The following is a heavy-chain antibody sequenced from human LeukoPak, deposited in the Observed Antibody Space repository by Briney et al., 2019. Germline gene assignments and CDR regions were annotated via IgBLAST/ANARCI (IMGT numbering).Heavy chain of an antibody. Sequence: PGGSLRLSCAASGFTFSSYWMGWFRQAPGRGLEGVANIKEDGSEKNYVDSVKGRFSISRDNAENSLYLQMNSLRVEDTAMYYCARVGAGGGNYFRSYYDRWGQGTLVTVSS. J-gene: IGHJ4*02. D-gene: IGHD2/OR15-2a*01. CDR2: IKEDGSEK. CDR3: ARVGAGGGNYFRSYYDR. V-gene: IGHV3-7*01. CDR1: GFTFSSYW.